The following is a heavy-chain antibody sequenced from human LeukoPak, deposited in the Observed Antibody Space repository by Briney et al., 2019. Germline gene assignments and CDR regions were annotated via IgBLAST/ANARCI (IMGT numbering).Heavy chain of an antibody. V-gene: IGHV4-34*01. Sequence: SETLSLTCTVSGDSIINYYWSWIRQPPGKGPEWIGEINHSGSTNYNPSLKSRVTISVDTSKNQFSLKLSSVTAADTAVYYCARGVRVLRFLEWLLGHMDVWGKGTTVTVSS. CDR2: INHSGST. CDR1: GDSIINYY. CDR3: ARGVRVLRFLEWLLGHMDV. J-gene: IGHJ6*03. D-gene: IGHD3-3*01.